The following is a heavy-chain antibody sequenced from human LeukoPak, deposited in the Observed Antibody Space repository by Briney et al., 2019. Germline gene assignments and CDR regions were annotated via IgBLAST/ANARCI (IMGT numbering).Heavy chain of an antibody. J-gene: IGHJ4*02. CDR2: IRYDAIKK. CDR3: ARDLEEYCSGGSCSLFDS. D-gene: IGHD2-15*01. V-gene: IGHV3-30*02. Sequence: GGSLRLSCAASGFTFSDYGMHWVRQAPGQGLEWVAFIRYDAIKKYYAESVKGRFTISRDNSKNTLYLQMNSLRAEDTAVYYCARDLEEYCSGGSCSLFDSWGQGTLVTVSS. CDR1: GFTFSDYG.